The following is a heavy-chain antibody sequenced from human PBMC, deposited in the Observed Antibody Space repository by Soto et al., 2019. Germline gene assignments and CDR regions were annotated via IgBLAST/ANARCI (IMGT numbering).Heavy chain of an antibody. CDR2: INPNSGGT. Sequence: ASVKVSCKASGYTFTGYYIHWVRQAPGQGLEWMGWINPNSGGTNYAQKFQGWVTMTRDTSISTAYMELSRLGSDDTAVYYCARDPIVVVPARRFDIWGQGTMVTVSS. J-gene: IGHJ3*02. D-gene: IGHD2-2*01. V-gene: IGHV1-2*04. CDR3: ARDPIVVVPARRFDI. CDR1: GYTFTGYY.